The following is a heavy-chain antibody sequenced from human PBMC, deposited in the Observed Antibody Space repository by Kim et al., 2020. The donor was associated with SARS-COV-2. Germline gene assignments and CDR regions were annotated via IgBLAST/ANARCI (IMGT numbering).Heavy chain of an antibody. Sequence: GRFTISRDNSKNTLYLQMNSLRAEDTAVYYCARDGKDIVVVVAAAYYFDYWGQGTLVTVSS. J-gene: IGHJ4*02. D-gene: IGHD2-15*01. V-gene: IGHV3-30*07. CDR3: ARDGKDIVVVVAAAYYFDY.